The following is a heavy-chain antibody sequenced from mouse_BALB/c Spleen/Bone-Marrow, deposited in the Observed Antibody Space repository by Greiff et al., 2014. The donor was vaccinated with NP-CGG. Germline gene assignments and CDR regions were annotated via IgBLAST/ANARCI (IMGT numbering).Heavy chain of an antibody. CDR3: ARNYYYGSSWSAMDY. CDR2: IYPGDGDT. Sequence: QVQLQQSGAELARPGASVKLSCKASGYTFTSYWMQWVKQRPGQGLEWIGAIYPGDGDTRNTQKFKGKATLTADKSFSTAYMQLSSLASEDSAVYYCARNYYYGSSWSAMDYWGQGTSVTVSS. V-gene: IGHV1-87*01. D-gene: IGHD1-1*01. J-gene: IGHJ4*01. CDR1: GYTFTSYW.